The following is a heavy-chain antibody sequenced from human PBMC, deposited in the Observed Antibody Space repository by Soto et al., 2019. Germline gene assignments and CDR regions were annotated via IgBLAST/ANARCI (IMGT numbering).Heavy chain of an antibody. J-gene: IGHJ3*02. V-gene: IGHV1-69*12. CDR3: ARGAATKSLVLKYDALEI. CDR2: VIPVFGAA. CDR1: GATLNSFINYG. Sequence: QVQLVQSGAEVKKPGSSVRVSCKASGATLNSFINYGITWVRQAPGQGLEYMGGVIPVFGAANNAQKFQGRVTISADESTRTVNMELSSLRSNDTAVYYCARGAATKSLVLKYDALEIWGQGTMVTVSS. D-gene: IGHD5-12*01.